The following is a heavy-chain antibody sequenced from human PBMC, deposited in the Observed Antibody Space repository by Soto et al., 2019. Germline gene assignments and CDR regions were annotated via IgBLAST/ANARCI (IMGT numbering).Heavy chain of an antibody. CDR1: GFTFSSYA. CDR3: AKVSQGYGSSTSCYKGGWYDGMDV. V-gene: IGHV3-23*01. J-gene: IGHJ6*02. D-gene: IGHD2-2*02. CDR2: ISGSGGST. Sequence: EVQLLESGGGLVQPGGSLRLSCAASGFTFSSYAMSWVRQAPGKGLEWVSAISGSGGSTYYADSVKGRFTISRDNSKNTLYLQMNSLRAEDTAVYYCAKVSQGYGSSTSCYKGGWYDGMDVWGQGTTVTGSS.